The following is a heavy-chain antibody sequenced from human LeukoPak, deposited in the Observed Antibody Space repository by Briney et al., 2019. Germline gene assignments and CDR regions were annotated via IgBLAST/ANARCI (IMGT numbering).Heavy chain of an antibody. D-gene: IGHD6-19*01. V-gene: IGHV3-64*01. CDR2: IGADGGGT. J-gene: IGHJ4*02. CDR1: GFTFSAYA. CDR3: ARDLGGVAEYYFDF. Sequence: GGSLRLSCAASGFTFSAYAMHWVRQAPGKGLEHVSAIGADGGGTYYGNSVKGRFTISRDNSKNTLYLQMGSLRTEDMAVYYCARDLGGVAEYYFDFWGQGTLVTVSS.